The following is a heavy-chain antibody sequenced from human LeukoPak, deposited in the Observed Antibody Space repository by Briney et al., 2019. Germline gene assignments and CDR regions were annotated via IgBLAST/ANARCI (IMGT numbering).Heavy chain of an antibody. V-gene: IGHV1-69*04. CDR2: IIPILGIA. D-gene: IGHD6-13*01. CDR1: GGTFSSYA. Sequence: GASVKVSCKASGGTFSSYAISWVRQAPGQGLEWMGRIIPILGIANYAQKFQGRVTITADKSTSTAYMELSSLRSDDTAVYYCARAHLIAAAGYNWFDPWGQGTLVTVSS. J-gene: IGHJ5*02. CDR3: ARAHLIAAAGYNWFDP.